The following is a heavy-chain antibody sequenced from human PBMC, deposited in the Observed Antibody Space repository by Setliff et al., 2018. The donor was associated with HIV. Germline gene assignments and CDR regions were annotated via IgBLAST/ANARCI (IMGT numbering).Heavy chain of an antibody. CDR1: GFTFSSYV. CDR2: MSTGGDIK. V-gene: IGHV3-30-3*02. CDR3: ATQTGFYNSHWYDY. D-gene: IGHD6-13*01. J-gene: IGHJ4*02. Sequence: GGSLRLSCAASGFTFSSYVLHWVRQAPGKGLEWVAVMSTGGDIKIYADSVKGRFTISRDNSKNTLFLQMNSLRAEDTGVYYCATQTGFYNSHWYDYWGQGTMVTVSS.